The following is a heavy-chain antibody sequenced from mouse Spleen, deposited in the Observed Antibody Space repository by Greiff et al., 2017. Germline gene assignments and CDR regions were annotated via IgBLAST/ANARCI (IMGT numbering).Heavy chain of an antibody. D-gene: IGHD2-13*01. CDR1: GYTFTDYN. CDR3: ARRDLFAY. Sequence: VQLKESGPELVKPGASVKIPCKASGYTFTDYNMDWVKQSHGKSLEWIGDINPNNGGTIYNQKFKGKATLTVDKSSSTAYMELRSLTSEDTAVYYCARRDLFAYWGQGTLVTVSA. V-gene: IGHV1-18*01. CDR2: INPNNGGT. J-gene: IGHJ3*01.